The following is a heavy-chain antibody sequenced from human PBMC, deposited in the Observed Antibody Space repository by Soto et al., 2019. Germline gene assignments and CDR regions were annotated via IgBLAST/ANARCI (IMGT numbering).Heavy chain of an antibody. D-gene: IGHD2-15*01. V-gene: IGHV4-61*08. CDR1: GGSVSSGGYY. CDR3: ARVTVAATEGRYYYYYGMDV. CDR2: IYYSGST. Sequence: SETLSLTCTVSGGSVSSGGYYWSWIRQPPGKGLEWIGYIYYSGSTNYNPSLKSRVTISVDTSKNQFSLKLSSVTAADTAVYYCARVTVAATEGRYYYYYGMDVWGQGTTVTVSS. J-gene: IGHJ6*02.